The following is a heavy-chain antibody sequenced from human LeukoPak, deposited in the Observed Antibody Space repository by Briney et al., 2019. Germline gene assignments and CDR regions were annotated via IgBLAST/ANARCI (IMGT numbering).Heavy chain of an antibody. CDR3: ARIPGVGPTSLTFDY. Sequence: PSETLSLTCTVSGDSINSNSYFWGWLRQPPGKGLEWIGGISYTGSAYYNPSLKSRVTISPHASKNQFSLRLSSVTAADTAVYYCARIPGVGPTSLTFDYWGQGTLVTVSS. D-gene: IGHD1-26*01. CDR2: ISYTGSA. CDR1: GDSINSNSYF. J-gene: IGHJ4*02. V-gene: IGHV4-39*07.